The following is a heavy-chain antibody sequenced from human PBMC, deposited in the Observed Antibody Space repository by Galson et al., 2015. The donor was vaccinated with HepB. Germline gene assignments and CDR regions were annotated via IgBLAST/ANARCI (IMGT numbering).Heavy chain of an antibody. D-gene: IGHD2-15*01. CDR3: TRPYCSGGSRYARTGAFDI. J-gene: IGHJ3*02. CDR2: IRSKAYGGTT. Sequence: LRLSCAASGFTFGDHAMSWFRQAPGKGLEWVGFIRSKAYGGTTEYAASVKGRFTISRDDSKSIAYLQMNSLKTEDTAVYYCTRPYCSGGSRYARTGAFDIWGQGTMVTVSS. V-gene: IGHV3-49*03. CDR1: GFTFGDHA.